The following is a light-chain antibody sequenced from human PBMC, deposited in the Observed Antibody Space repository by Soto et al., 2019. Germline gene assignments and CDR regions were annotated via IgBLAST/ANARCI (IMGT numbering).Light chain of an antibody. Sequence: EIVLTQSPATLSLSPGERATLSCRASQSVSSYLAWYQQKPGQPPRLLIYDASNRATGIPARFSGRGSGTDFTLTISSLEPEDFAVYYCQQRSNWPLTFGGGTKVEIK. J-gene: IGKJ4*01. CDR2: DAS. CDR1: QSVSSY. V-gene: IGKV3-11*01. CDR3: QQRSNWPLT.